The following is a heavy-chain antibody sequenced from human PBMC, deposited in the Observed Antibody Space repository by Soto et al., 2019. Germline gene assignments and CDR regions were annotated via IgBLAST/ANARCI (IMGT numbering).Heavy chain of an antibody. D-gene: IGHD5-12*01. V-gene: IGHV5-51*01. Sequence: GESLKISCKGSGYSFTNYWIGWVRQMPGKGLEWMGIIYPGDSDTRYSPSFQGQVTISADKSISTAYLQWSSLKASDTAMYYCARRPPFSYSGYDQPFDSWGQGTQVTVSS. CDR1: GYSFTNYW. CDR3: ARRPPFSYSGYDQPFDS. CDR2: IYPGDSDT. J-gene: IGHJ4*02.